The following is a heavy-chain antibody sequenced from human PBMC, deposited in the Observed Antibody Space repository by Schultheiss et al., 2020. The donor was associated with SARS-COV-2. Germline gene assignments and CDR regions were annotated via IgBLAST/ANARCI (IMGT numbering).Heavy chain of an antibody. V-gene: IGHV4-34*11. Sequence: SETLSLTCAVYGGSFSGYYWSWIRQPPGKGLEWIGSIYYSGSTNYNPSLKSRVTISVDTSKNQFSLKLSSVTAADTAVYYCAREIMAPRGLQYGMDVWGQGTTVTVSS. CDR1: GGSFSGYY. J-gene: IGHJ6*02. D-gene: IGHD4-11*01. CDR2: IYYSGST. CDR3: AREIMAPRGLQYGMDV.